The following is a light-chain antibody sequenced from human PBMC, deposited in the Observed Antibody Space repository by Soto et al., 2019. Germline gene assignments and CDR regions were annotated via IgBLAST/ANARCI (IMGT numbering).Light chain of an antibody. CDR3: QQRSNWPRT. CDR2: DAS. CDR1: QSVNSY. Sequence: EMVLTQSPATLSLSPGERATLSCRASQSVNSYLAWYQQKPGQAPRLLIYDASNRATGIPARFSGSGSGTDFTLTISSLEPEDFAVYHCQQRSNWPRTFGQGTKVEIK. V-gene: IGKV3-11*01. J-gene: IGKJ1*01.